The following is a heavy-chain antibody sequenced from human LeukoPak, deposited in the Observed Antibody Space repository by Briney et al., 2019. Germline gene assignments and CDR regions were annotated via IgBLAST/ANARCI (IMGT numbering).Heavy chain of an antibody. D-gene: IGHD1-26*01. V-gene: IGHV3-23*01. CDR2: ISGHDDIT. CDR3: AKGQGRYVDAFDI. Sequence: PGGSLRLSCAASGFTFNNYAMSWVRQAPGKGLEWVSAISGHDDITYYADSVKGRFTISRDNSKNTLYLQMNSLRAEDTAVYYCAKGQGRYVDAFDIWGQGTMVTVSS. J-gene: IGHJ3*02. CDR1: GFTFNNYA.